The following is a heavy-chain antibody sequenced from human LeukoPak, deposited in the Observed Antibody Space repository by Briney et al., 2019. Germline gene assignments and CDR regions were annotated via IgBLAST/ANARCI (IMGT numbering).Heavy chain of an antibody. D-gene: IGHD5-24*01. CDR2: IYYSGST. CDR3: ARGMATPSGYFDY. Sequence: SETLSLTCTVSGGSISSYYWSWIRQPPGKGLEWIGYIYYSGSTNYNPSLKSRVTISVDTSKNQFSLKLSSVTAADTAVYYCARGMATPSGYFDYWGQGTLVTVSS. J-gene: IGHJ4*02. CDR1: GGSISSYY. V-gene: IGHV4-59*08.